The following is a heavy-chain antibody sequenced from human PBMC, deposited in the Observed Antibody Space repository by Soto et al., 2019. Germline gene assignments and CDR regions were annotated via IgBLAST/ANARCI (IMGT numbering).Heavy chain of an antibody. D-gene: IGHD6-13*01. V-gene: IGHV4-31*03. CDR2: IYDAGTT. Sequence: QVQLQESGPGLVKPLETLSLTCTVSGGSITNDGSYWSWVRQHPGKGLEWIGYIYDAGTTYRNPSLKSRLSMSVDTSRKRFSLEMTSVTAADTAVYYCARLYAGTDAFEAWGQGTRVTVSS. J-gene: IGHJ3*01. CDR3: ARLYAGTDAFEA. CDR1: GGSITNDGSY.